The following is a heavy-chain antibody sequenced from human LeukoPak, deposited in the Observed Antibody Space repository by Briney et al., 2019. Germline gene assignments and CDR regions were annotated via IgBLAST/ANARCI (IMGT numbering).Heavy chain of an antibody. J-gene: IGHJ3*02. CDR1: GFTFSSYA. CDR2: ISGSGGST. Sequence: PGGSLRLSCAASGFTFSSYAMSWARQAPGKGLEWVSAISGSGGSTYYADSVKGRFTISRDNSKNTLYLQMNSLRAEDTAVYYCAKDPGCSSTSCYKDGAFDIWGQGTMVTV. D-gene: IGHD2-2*02. V-gene: IGHV3-23*01. CDR3: AKDPGCSSTSCYKDGAFDI.